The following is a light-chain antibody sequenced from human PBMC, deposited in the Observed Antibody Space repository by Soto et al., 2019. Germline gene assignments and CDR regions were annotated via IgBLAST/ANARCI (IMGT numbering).Light chain of an antibody. J-gene: IGLJ1*01. CDR1: SSDVGGYNY. CDR3: SSYAGSSNV. V-gene: IGLV2-8*01. Sequence: QSALTQPHSASGSPGQSVAISCTGTSSDVGGYNYVSRYQHHPAKAPKLMIYEVNKRTSGVPDRFSGSKSGNTASLTVSGFQAEDEADYYCSSYAGSSNVFGTGTKLTVL. CDR2: EVN.